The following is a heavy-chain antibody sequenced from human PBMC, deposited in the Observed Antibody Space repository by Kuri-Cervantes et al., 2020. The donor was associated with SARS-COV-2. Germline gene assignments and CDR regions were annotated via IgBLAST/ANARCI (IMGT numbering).Heavy chain of an antibody. J-gene: IGHJ3*02. CDR3: ARXPTGSSGWXXSDAFDI. D-gene: IGHD6-19*01. Sequence: ESLKISCAVSGYSISSGYYWGWIRQPPGKGLEWIGSIYHSGSTYYNPSLKSRVTISVDTSKNQFSLKLSSVTAADTAVYYCARXPTGSSGWXXSDAFDIWGQGTMVTVSS. CDR2: IYHSGST. CDR1: GYSISSGYY. V-gene: IGHV4-38-2*01.